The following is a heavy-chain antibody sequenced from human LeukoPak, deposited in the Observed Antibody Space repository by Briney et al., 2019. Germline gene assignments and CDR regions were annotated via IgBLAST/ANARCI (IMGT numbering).Heavy chain of an antibody. CDR2: INPNSGGT. Sequence: GASVKVSCKASGYTFTGYYMHWVRQAPGQGLEWMGWINPNSGGTNYAQKFQGRVTMTRDTSISTVYIELGSLISDDTAMYYCARFSGSSKFDYWGQGTLVTVSS. CDR1: GYTFTGYY. CDR3: ARFSGSSKFDY. V-gene: IGHV1-2*02. J-gene: IGHJ4*02. D-gene: IGHD1-26*01.